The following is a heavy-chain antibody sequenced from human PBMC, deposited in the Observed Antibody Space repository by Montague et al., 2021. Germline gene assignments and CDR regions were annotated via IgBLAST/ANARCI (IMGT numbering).Heavy chain of an antibody. J-gene: IGHJ5*02. Sequence: VISGGGVSSNDATRNWIRQSPSRGLEWLGRTYYRSKWYNEYAISVKSRITVNPDTSKNQFSLLLNSVTPEDTAVYYCARGWQKRFDPWGQGTLVTVSS. V-gene: IGHV6-1*01. D-gene: IGHD5-24*01. CDR3: ARGWQKRFDP. CDR1: GGGVSSNDAT. CDR2: TYYRSKWYN.